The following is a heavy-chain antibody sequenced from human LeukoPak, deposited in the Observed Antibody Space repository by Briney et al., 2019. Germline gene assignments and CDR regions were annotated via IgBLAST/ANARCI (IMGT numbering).Heavy chain of an antibody. V-gene: IGHV4-59*01. CDR1: GGSISSYY. J-gene: IGHJ3*02. Sequence: SETLSLTCTVSGGSISSYYWSWIRQPPGKGLEWIGYIYYSGSTNYNPSLKSRVTISVDTSKNQFSLKLSSVTAADTAVYYCARHNYDYVWGSNDAFDIWGQGTMVTVSS. CDR3: ARHNYDYVWGSNDAFDI. D-gene: IGHD3-16*01. CDR2: IYYSGST.